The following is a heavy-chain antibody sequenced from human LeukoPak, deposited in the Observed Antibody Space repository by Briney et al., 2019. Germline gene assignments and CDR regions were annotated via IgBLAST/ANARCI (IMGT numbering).Heavy chain of an antibody. CDR3: AKDFGLGATGVFDY. CDR2: ISGRGYNTDYADT. V-gene: IGHV3-23*01. D-gene: IGHD1-26*01. CDR1: GFTFSSYA. J-gene: IGHJ4*02. Sequence: PGGSLRLSCAASGFTFSSYAMSWVRQAPGKGREWVAAISGRGYNTDYADTHYADSVKGRFTISRDDSKNTLYLQMHTLSAEDTAVFYCAKDFGLGATGVFDYWGQGTLVTVSS.